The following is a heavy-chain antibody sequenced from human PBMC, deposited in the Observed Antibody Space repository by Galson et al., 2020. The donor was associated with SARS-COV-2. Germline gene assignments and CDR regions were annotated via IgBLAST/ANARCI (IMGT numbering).Heavy chain of an antibody. V-gene: IGHV4-39*07. J-gene: IGHJ5*02. CDR2: YFYNGDT. CDR3: VRGRAGRGGKDP. Sequence: ASETLSLTCSVSGESIGSGGHYWGWIRQSPGHGLEWIGSYFYNGDTYYNSSLKSRVTLSVDTSKNQISLRLTSPTAAASAFYYCVRGRAGRGGKDPGGRGTRV. CDR1: GESIGSGGHY.